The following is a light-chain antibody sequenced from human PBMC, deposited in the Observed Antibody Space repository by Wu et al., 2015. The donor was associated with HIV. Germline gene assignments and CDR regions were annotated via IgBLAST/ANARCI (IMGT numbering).Light chain of an antibody. CDR3: QQYNNWPPDT. CDR2: DAS. J-gene: IGKJ2*01. Sequence: ENVLTQSPGTLPVSPGERVTLSCKASQSVSSNYLAWYQQKPGQAPRLVIHDASTRASHIPARFSGSGSGTEFTLTISSLQSEDFAVYYCQQYNNWPPDTFGQGTKLEIK. CDR1: QSVSSN. V-gene: IGKV3-15*01.